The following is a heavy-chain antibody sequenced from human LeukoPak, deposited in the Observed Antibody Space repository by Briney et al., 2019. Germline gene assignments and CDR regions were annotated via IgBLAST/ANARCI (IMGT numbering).Heavy chain of an antibody. CDR3: VNVGTIYSLDV. Sequence: GGSLRLSCSGSGFTFSSYAMHWVRQAPGKGLEYVSAISSNGGSTYYADSVKGRFTISRDNSKNTLYLQMSSLRAEDTAVYYCVNVGTIYSLDVWGQGTTVTVSS. V-gene: IGHV3-64D*06. J-gene: IGHJ6*02. CDR1: GFTFSSYA. D-gene: IGHD3-9*01. CDR2: ISSNGGST.